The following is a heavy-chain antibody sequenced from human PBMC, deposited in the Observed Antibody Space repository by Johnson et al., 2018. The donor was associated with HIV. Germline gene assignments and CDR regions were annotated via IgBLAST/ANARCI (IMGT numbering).Heavy chain of an antibody. J-gene: IGHJ3*02. D-gene: IGHD4-17*01. CDR3: ASTDDAFDI. V-gene: IGHV3-30-3*01. CDR2: ISYDGSNK. Sequence: QVQLVESGRGVVQPGRSLRLSCAASGFTFSSYAMHWVRQAPGKGLEWVAVISYDGSNKYYADSVKGRFTISRDNSKNTLYLQMNSLRAEDTAVYYCASTDDAFDIWGQGTMVTVSS. CDR1: GFTFSSYA.